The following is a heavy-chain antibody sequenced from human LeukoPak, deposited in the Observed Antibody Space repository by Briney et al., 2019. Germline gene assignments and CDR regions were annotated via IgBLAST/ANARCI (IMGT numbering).Heavy chain of an antibody. CDR1: GFTFSSYA. CDR2: ISYDGSNK. D-gene: IGHD1-1*01. CDR3: ARGTEDDY. V-gene: IGHV3-30-3*01. J-gene: IGHJ4*02. Sequence: GGSLRLSCAASGFTFSSYAMHWVRQAPGKGLEWVAVISYDGSNKYYADSVKGRFTISRDNSKNSLYLQMNSLRAEDTAVYYCARGTEDDYWGQGTLVTVSS.